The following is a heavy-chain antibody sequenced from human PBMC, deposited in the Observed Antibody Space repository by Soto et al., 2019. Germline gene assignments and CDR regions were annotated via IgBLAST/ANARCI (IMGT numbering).Heavy chain of an antibody. CDR1: EGTFNSYA. CDR3: ASGASRWYPYFFDS. D-gene: IGHD6-13*01. CDR2: IIPYYNTL. J-gene: IGHJ4*02. Sequence: QAQVVQSGAEVRKPGSSVKLSCKASEGTFNSYAIAWVRQAPGQGLEWMGGIIPYYNTLNYAQKFQDRVTITADDSTNTGYMELSSLRSDDTAVYFWASGASRWYPYFFDSWAQGNLVTVSS. V-gene: IGHV1-69*01.